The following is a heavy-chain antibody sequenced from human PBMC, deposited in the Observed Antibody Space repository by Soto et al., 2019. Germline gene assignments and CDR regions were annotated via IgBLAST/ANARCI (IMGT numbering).Heavy chain of an antibody. D-gene: IGHD5-18*01. CDR2: IYYSGST. J-gene: IGHJ6*02. V-gene: IGHV4-31*03. CDR3: ASIQLWLGGMDV. Sequence: PSETLSLTCTVSSGSISSGGYYWSWIRQHPGKGLEWIGYIYYSGSTYYNPSLKSRVTISVDTSKNQFSLKLSSVTAADTAVYYCASIQLWLGGMDVWGQGTTVTVSS. CDR1: SGSISSGGYY.